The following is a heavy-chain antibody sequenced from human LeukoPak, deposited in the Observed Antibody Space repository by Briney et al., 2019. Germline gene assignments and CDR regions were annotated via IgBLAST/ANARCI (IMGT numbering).Heavy chain of an antibody. V-gene: IGHV3-23*01. CDR2: ISGSGGST. CDR1: GFTFSSYA. CDR3: ARGMYSSSWYGDY. D-gene: IGHD6-13*01. Sequence: TGGSLRLSCAASGFTFSSYAMSWVRQAPGKGLEWVSAISGSGGSTYYADAVRGRFTISRDNSKNTLYLQMNSLRAEDTAVYYCARGMYSSSWYGDYWGQGTLVTVSS. J-gene: IGHJ4*02.